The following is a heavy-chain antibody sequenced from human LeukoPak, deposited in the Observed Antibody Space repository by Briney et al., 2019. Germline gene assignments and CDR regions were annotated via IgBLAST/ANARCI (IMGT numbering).Heavy chain of an antibody. Sequence: PSETLSLTCTVSGGSISSSSYYWGWIRQPPGKGLEWIGSIYYRGSTYYNPSLKSRVTISEDTSKNQLSLKLSSVTAADTAVYYCARGRGVWFGELYYFDYWGQGTLVTVSS. V-gene: IGHV4-39*07. CDR2: IYYRGST. J-gene: IGHJ4*02. CDR1: GGSISSSSYY. CDR3: ARGRGVWFGELYYFDY. D-gene: IGHD3-10*01.